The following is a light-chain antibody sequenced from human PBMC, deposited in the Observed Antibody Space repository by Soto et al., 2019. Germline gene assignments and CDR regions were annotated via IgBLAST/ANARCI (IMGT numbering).Light chain of an antibody. J-gene: IGKJ5*01. CDR3: LQYDGWPLT. Sequence: EIVLTQSPATLSLSPGERASLSCRASQSVSSYLAWYQQKPGQAPRLLIYGASTRATGIPARFSGDGSGTEFTLTIDSLQSEDFVVYYCLQYDGWPLTFGQGTRLEI. CDR1: QSVSSY. V-gene: IGKV3-15*01. CDR2: GAS.